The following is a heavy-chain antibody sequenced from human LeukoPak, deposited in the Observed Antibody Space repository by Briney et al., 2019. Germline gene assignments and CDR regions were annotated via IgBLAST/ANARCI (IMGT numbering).Heavy chain of an antibody. D-gene: IGHD6-13*01. CDR3: ASGGIAAGLDY. CDR1: GGSISSYY. Sequence: SETLSLTCTVSGGSISSYYWSWIRQPPGKGLEWIGYIYYSGSTNYNPSLKSRVTISVDTSKNQFSPKLSSVTAADTAVYYCASGGIAAGLDYWGQGTLVTVSS. V-gene: IGHV4-59*08. J-gene: IGHJ4*02. CDR2: IYYSGST.